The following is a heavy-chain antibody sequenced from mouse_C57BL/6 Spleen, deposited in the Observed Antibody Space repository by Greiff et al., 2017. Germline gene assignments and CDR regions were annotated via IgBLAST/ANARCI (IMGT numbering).Heavy chain of an antibody. CDR3: ARHEDWDGGYFDY. CDR1: GYTFTEYT. CDR2: FYPGSGSI. J-gene: IGHJ2*01. Sequence: VMLVESGAELVKPGASVKLSCKASGYTFTEYTIHWVKQRSGQGLEWIGWFYPGSGSIKYNEKFKDKATLTADTSSSTVYMELSRLTSEDAAVYFCARHEDWDGGYFDYWGQGTTLTVSS. D-gene: IGHD4-1*01. V-gene: IGHV1-62-2*01.